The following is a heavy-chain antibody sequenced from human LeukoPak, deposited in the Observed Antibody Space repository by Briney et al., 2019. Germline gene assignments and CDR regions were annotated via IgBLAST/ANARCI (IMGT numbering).Heavy chain of an antibody. CDR1: GGTFSSYA. CDR3: ARDFGYCSGGSCWYYMDV. Sequence: SVKVSCKASGGTFSSYAISWVRQAPGQGLEWMGGIIPIFGTANYAQKFQGRVTITTDESTSTAYMELSSLRSEDTAVYYCARDFGYCSGGSCWYYMDVWGKGTTVTVSS. J-gene: IGHJ6*03. CDR2: IIPIFGTA. D-gene: IGHD2-15*01. V-gene: IGHV1-69*05.